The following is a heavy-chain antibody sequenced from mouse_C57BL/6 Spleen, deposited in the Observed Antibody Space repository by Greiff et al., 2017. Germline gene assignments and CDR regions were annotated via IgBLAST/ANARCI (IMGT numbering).Heavy chain of an antibody. D-gene: IGHD1-1*01. J-gene: IGHJ4*01. V-gene: IGHV1-82*01. CDR2: IYPGDGDT. CDR1: GYAFSSSW. Sequence: VQLQQSGPELVKPGASVKISCKASGYAFSSSWMNWVQQRPGKGLEWIGRIYPGDGDTNYNGKFKGKATLTADKSSSTAYMQLSSLTSEDSAVYFCARGYYGSSYMDYWGQGTSVTVSS. CDR3: ARGYYGSSYMDY.